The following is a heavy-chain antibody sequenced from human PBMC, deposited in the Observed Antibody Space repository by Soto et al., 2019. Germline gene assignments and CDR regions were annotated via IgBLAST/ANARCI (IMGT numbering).Heavy chain of an antibody. Sequence: QVQLVQSGAEVKRPGSSVKVSCKASGDTFNFYSINWVRQAPGLGLEWMGRVNPIVSMSNYAQKFQGRVTMSADKSMSTAYMELSSLRSEDTAIYYCASIYGSGYRAFDYWGQGALVTVSS. V-gene: IGHV1-69*02. CDR2: VNPIVSMS. CDR1: GDTFNFYS. J-gene: IGHJ4*02. D-gene: IGHD3-10*01. CDR3: ASIYGSGYRAFDY.